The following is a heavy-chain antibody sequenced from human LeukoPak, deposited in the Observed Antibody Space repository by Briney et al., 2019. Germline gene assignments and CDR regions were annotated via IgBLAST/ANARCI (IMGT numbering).Heavy chain of an antibody. CDR1: GESVSRNDAA. V-gene: IGHV6-1*01. CDR2: TYYRSQWYS. CDR3: SRDLWPVAPHWFDP. J-gene: IGHJ5*02. D-gene: IGHD2-15*01. Sequence: SQTLSLTCAISGESVSRNDAAWSWIRQSPSRGLEWLGRTYYRSQWYSEYTVSVRGRIRINADTSKNQISLHLNSVTPEDTAVYYCSRDLWPVAPHWFDPWGQGSLVTVSS.